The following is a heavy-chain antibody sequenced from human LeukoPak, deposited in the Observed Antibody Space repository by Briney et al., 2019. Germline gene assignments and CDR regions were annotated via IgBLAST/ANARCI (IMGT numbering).Heavy chain of an antibody. V-gene: IGHV3-13*01. CDR3: ARGSRDILTSYGDY. J-gene: IGHJ4*02. CDR1: GFTFNSYD. Sequence: GGSLRLSCAASGFTFNSYDMHWVRQATGKGLEWVSAIGTAGDTYYPGSVKGRFTISRENAKNSLYLQMNSLRAGDTAVYYCARGSRDILTSYGDYWGQGTLVTVSS. D-gene: IGHD3-9*01. CDR2: IGTAGDT.